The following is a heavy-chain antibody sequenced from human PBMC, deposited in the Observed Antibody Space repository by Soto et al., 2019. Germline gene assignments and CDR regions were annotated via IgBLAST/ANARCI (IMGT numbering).Heavy chain of an antibody. V-gene: IGHV3-21*01. J-gene: IGHJ6*02. CDR1: GFTFSSYS. CDR3: ARDPEYYDILTGSGMDV. D-gene: IGHD3-9*01. Sequence: PGGSLRLCCAASGFTFSSYSINGVRQAPGKWLEWGSSISSSSSYIYYADSVKGRFTISRDNAKNSLYLQISSLRAEDTAVYYCARDPEYYDILTGSGMDVWGQGTTVTVSS. CDR2: ISSSSSYI.